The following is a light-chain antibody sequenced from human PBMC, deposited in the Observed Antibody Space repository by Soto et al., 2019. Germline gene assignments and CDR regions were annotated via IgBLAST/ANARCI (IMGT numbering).Light chain of an antibody. CDR2: DVT. J-gene: IGLJ2*01. CDR3: SSYAGSGTPL. V-gene: IGLV2-14*03. Sequence: QLVLTQPASVSGSPGQSITISCTGTRSDVDGYNYVSWYQQHPGKAPKLMIYDVTNRPSGLSNRFSGSKSGNTASLTISGLQTEDEADYYCSSYAGSGTPLFGGGTQLTVL. CDR1: RSDVDGYNY.